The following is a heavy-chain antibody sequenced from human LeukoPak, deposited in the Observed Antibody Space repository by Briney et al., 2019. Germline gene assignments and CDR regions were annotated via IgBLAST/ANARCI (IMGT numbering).Heavy chain of an antibody. CDR3: ARVGRDGCNLDS. CDR1: GGSIINYY. V-gene: IGHV4-59*01. D-gene: IGHD5-24*01. Sequence: PSETLSLTCNVSGGSIINYYWSWIRQPPGKGLEWIGYIYSSGSTDYDPSLKSRVTISVDTSENQFSLNLNSVTTADTAVYYCARVGRDGCNLDSWGQGSLVTVSS. J-gene: IGHJ5*01. CDR2: IYSSGST.